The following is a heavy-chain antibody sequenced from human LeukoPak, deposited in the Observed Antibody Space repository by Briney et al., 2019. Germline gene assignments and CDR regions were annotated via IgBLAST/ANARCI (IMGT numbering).Heavy chain of an antibody. CDR2: ISYDGSNK. CDR1: GFTFSSYA. J-gene: IGHJ3*02. CDR3: AKGTTTHTDAFDI. V-gene: IGHV3-30-3*01. D-gene: IGHD1-7*01. Sequence: GGSLRLSCAASGFTFSSYAMHWVRQAPGKGLEWVAVISYDGSNKYYADSVKGRFTISRDNSKNTLYLQMNSLRAEDTAVYYCAKGTTTHTDAFDIWGQGTMVTVSS.